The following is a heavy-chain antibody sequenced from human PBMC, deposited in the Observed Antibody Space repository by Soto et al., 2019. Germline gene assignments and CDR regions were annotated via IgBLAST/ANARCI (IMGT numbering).Heavy chain of an antibody. J-gene: IGHJ4*02. CDR1: GFTFSSYS. D-gene: IGHD1-26*01. CDR3: ARDRGSYALDY. V-gene: IGHV3-48*01. CDR2: ISTSSSTI. Sequence: GGSLRLSCAASGFTFSSYSMNWVRQAPGKGLECVSYISTSSSTIYYADSVKGRFTISRDNAKNSLYLQMNSLRADDTAVYYCARDRGSYALDYWGQGTLVTVSS.